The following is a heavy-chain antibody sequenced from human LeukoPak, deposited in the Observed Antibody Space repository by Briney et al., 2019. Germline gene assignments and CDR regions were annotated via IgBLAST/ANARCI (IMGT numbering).Heavy chain of an antibody. CDR2: IIPIFGTA. V-gene: IGHV1-69*05. CDR1: GGTFSSYA. CDR3: ARGGVSSSWYRTPDY. J-gene: IGHJ4*02. D-gene: IGHD6-13*01. Sequence: SVKVSCKASGGTFSSYAISWVRQAPGQGHEWMGGIIPIFGTANYAQKFQGRVTITTDESTSTAYMELSSLRSEDTAVYYCARGGVSSSWYRTPDYWGQGTLVTVSS.